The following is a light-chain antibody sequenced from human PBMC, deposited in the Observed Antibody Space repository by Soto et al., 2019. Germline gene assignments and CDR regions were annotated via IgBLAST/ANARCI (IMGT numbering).Light chain of an antibody. V-gene: IGLV2-14*01. Sequence: QSALTHPASVSGSRGQSITISCTGTSSDVGGYSFVSWYQQHPGSAPKLILYEVTNRPSGVSNRFSGSKSGNTASLTISGLQAEDEADYYCSSYPETGTPFGTGTKLTVL. CDR3: SSYPETGTP. CDR1: SSDVGGYSF. CDR2: EVT. J-gene: IGLJ1*01.